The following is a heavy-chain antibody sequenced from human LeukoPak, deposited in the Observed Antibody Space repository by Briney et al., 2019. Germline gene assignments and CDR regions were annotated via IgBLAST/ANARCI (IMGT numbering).Heavy chain of an antibody. CDR2: ISGRGGST. CDR1: GFTFSTYA. D-gene: IGHD2-21*02. V-gene: IGHV3-23*01. CDR3: AKTVVVTANPRAFDI. J-gene: IGHJ3*02. Sequence: GGSLRLSCAASGFTFSTYAMSWVRQAPGKGLDWVSAISGRGGSTFYADSVKGRFTISRDNSKNTLYLQMNSLRAEDTAVYYCAKTVVVTANPRAFDIWGQGTMVTVSS.